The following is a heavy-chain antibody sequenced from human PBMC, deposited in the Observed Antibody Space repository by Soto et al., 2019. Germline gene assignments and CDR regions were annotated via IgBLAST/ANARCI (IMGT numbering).Heavy chain of an antibody. D-gene: IGHD3-10*01. CDR1: GFTFSSYA. CDR3: ARDPGSV. J-gene: IGHJ4*02. CDR2: ISYDGSNK. V-gene: IGHV3-30-3*01. Sequence: LRLSCAASGFTFSSYAMHWVRQAPGKGLEWVAVISYDGSNKYYADSVKGRFTISRDNSKNTLYLQMNSLRAEDTAVYYCARDPGSVWRQGTLVTVSS.